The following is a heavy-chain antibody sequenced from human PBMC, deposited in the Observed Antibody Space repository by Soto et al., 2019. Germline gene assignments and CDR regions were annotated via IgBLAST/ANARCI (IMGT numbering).Heavy chain of an antibody. J-gene: IGHJ4*02. V-gene: IGHV3-74*01. Sequence: GGSLRLSCVASGFTFSNYWMHWVRQAPGKGLEWVSRISSDGSSTTYADSVKGRFTISRDNAENSLHLQMNSLRAEDTAVYYCAKSFRAYSHDSSGFYKDYWGQGALVTVS. CDR1: GFTFSNYW. D-gene: IGHD3-22*01. CDR3: AKSFRAYSHDSSGFYKDY. CDR2: ISSDGSST.